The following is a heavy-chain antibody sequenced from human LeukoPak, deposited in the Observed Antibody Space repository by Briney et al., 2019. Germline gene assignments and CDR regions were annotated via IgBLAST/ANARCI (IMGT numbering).Heavy chain of an antibody. V-gene: IGHV3-21*01. CDR1: GFTFSSYS. J-gene: IGHJ5*02. D-gene: IGHD2-2*01. Sequence: GGSLRLSCAASGFTFSSYSMNWVRQAPGKGLEWVSSISSSSSYIYYADSVKGRFTISRDNAKNPLYLQMNSLRAEDTAVYYCARDPTSYCSSTSCYENWFDPWGQGTLVTVSS. CDR2: ISSSSSYI. CDR3: ARDPTSYCSSTSCYENWFDP.